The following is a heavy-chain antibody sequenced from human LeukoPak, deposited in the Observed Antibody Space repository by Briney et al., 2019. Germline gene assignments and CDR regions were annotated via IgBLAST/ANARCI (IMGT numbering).Heavy chain of an antibody. V-gene: IGHV1-46*01. CDR1: GYTFTGYY. D-gene: IGHD3-10*01. Sequence: ASVKVSCKASGYTFTGYYMHWVRQAPGQGLEWMGIINPSGGSTSYAQKFQGRVTMTRDMSTSTVYMELSSLRSEDTAVYYCARDAYYGSGFYYYYMDVWGKGTTVTISS. CDR3: ARDAYYGSGFYYYYMDV. J-gene: IGHJ6*03. CDR2: INPSGGST.